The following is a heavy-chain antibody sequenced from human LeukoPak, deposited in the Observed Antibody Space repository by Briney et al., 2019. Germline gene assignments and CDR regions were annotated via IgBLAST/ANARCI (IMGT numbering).Heavy chain of an antibody. CDR1: GFTFDDYG. D-gene: IGHD1-26*01. Sequence: GGSLRLSCAASGFTFDDYGMSWVRQAPGKGLEWVSGINWNGGSTGYADSVKGRFTISRDNAKNSLYLQMNSLRAEDTALYYCARFKWELLPKAPLDYWGQGTLVTVSS. CDR3: ARFKWELLPKAPLDY. J-gene: IGHJ4*02. V-gene: IGHV3-20*04. CDR2: INWNGGST.